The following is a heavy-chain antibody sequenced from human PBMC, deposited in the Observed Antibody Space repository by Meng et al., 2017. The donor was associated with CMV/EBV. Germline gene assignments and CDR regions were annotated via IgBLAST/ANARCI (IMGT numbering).Heavy chain of an antibody. D-gene: IGHD1-14*01. Sequence: AQLQESGPGLVKPSQTLSLTCTVSGGSISSGDYYWSWIRQPPGKGLEWIGYIYYSGSTYYNPSLKSRVTISVDTSKNQFSLKLSSVTAADTAVYYCARVTSRVAGAFDYWGQGTLVTVSS. CDR3: ARVTSRVAGAFDY. J-gene: IGHJ4*02. CDR2: IYYSGST. CDR1: GGSISSGDYY. V-gene: IGHV4-30-4*08.